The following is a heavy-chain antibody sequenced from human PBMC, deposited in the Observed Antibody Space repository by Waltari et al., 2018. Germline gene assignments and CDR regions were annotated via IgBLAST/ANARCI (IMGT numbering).Heavy chain of an antibody. CDR3: ARGDYYDSSGYQN. CDR2: IYTRGST. D-gene: IGHD3-22*01. V-gene: IGHV4-4*07. Sequence: QVQLQESGPGLVKPSQTLSLTCTVSGGSISSYYWSWIRQPAGKGLEWIGRIYTRGSTNYNPSLKSRVTMSVDTSKNQFALKLSSVTAADTAVYYCARGDYYDSSGYQNWGQGTLVTVSS. J-gene: IGHJ4*02. CDR1: GGSISSYY.